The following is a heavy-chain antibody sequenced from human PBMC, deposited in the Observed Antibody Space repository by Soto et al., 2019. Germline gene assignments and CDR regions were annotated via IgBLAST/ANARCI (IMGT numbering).Heavy chain of an antibody. CDR2: INAGNGNT. V-gene: IGHV1-3*01. D-gene: IGHD2-2*01. J-gene: IGHJ6*02. CDR1: GYTFTSYA. CDR3: ARDWNIVVVLSFGMDV. Sequence: WVSVKVSCKASGYTFTSYAMHWVRQAPGQRLEWMGWINAGNGNTKYSQKFQGRVTITRDTSASTAYMELSSLRSEDTAVYYCARDWNIVVVLSFGMDVWGQGTTVTVSS.